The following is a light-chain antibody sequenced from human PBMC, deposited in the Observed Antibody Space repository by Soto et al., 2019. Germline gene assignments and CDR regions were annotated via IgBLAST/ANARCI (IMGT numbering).Light chain of an antibody. J-gene: IGLJ1*01. CDR2: EVS. CDR1: SSDVGGYNY. Sequence: QSALTQPPSASGSPGQSVTISCTGTSSDVGGYNYVSWYQQHPGKAPKLMIYEVSKRPSGVPDRFSGSKSGNTASLTVSGLQAEDEADYYCGAWDDRLSGYFFGSGTKVTVL. V-gene: IGLV2-8*01. CDR3: GAWDDRLSGYF.